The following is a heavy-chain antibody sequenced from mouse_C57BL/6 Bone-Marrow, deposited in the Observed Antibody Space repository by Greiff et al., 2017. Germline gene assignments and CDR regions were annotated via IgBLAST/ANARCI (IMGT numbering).Heavy chain of an antibody. CDR3: APHYYGSRRGAWFAY. Sequence: VQLQQSVAELVRPGASVKLSCTASGFNIKNTYMHWVKQRPEQGLEWIGRIDPANGNTKYAPKFQGKANITADTSSNTAYLQLSSLTSEDTAIYYCAPHYYGSRRGAWFAYWGQGTLVTVSA. J-gene: IGHJ3*01. CDR2: IDPANGNT. CDR1: GFNIKNTY. D-gene: IGHD1-1*01. V-gene: IGHV14-3*01.